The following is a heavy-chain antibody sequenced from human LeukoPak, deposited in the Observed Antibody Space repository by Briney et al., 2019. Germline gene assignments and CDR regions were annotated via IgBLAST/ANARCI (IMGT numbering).Heavy chain of an antibody. CDR2: ISYDGSNK. D-gene: IGHD4-17*01. CDR3: TAQIDYAYDY. J-gene: IGHJ4*02. V-gene: IGHV3-30-3*01. CDR1: GFTFSSYA. Sequence: GGSLRLSCAASGFTFSSYAMHWVRQAPGKGLEWVAVISYDGSNKYYADSVKGRFTISRDNSKNTLYLQMNSLKTEDTAVYYCTAQIDYAYDYWGQGTLVTVSS.